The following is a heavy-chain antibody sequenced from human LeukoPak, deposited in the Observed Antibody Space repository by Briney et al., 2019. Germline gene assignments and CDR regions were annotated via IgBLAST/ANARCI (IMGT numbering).Heavy chain of an antibody. J-gene: IGHJ4*02. V-gene: IGHV3-48*03. D-gene: IGHD3-22*01. Sequence: GGSLRLSCAASGFTFSSYEMNWVRQAPGKGLEWVSYISNSGSTIYYTDSVKGRFTISRDNAKNSLYLQMNSLRAEDTAVYYCARLAEYDRSGYFDYWGQGTLVTVSS. CDR3: ARLAEYDRSGYFDY. CDR2: ISNSGSTI. CDR1: GFTFSSYE.